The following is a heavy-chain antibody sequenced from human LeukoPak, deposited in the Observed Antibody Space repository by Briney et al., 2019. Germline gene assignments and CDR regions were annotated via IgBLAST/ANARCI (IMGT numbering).Heavy chain of an antibody. V-gene: IGHV3-48*01. CDR2: ISSSSNII. CDR3: ARDFAREFTIDY. Sequence: GGSPRLSCAASGFTFSSYNMNWVRQPPGKGLQWVSYISSSSNIIYYADSVKGRFTISRDNAKNSLFLQMNSLRAEDTAVYYCARDFAREFTIDYWGQGTLVTVSS. D-gene: IGHD3-10*01. J-gene: IGHJ4*02. CDR1: GFTFSSYN.